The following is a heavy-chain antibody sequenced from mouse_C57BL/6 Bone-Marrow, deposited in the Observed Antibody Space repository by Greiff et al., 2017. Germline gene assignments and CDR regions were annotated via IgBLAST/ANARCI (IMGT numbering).Heavy chain of an antibody. J-gene: IGHJ1*03. Sequence: QVQLQQPGAELVKPGASVKMSCKASGYTFTSYWITWVKQRPGQGLEWIGDIYPGSGSTNYNEKFKSKATLTVDTSSSTAYMQLTSLTSEDSAVXYCAREDCYFTCWYGDVWGTGTTVTVSS. CDR1: GYTFTSYW. D-gene: IGHD2-3*01. CDR3: AREDCYFTCWYGDV. CDR2: IYPGSGST. V-gene: IGHV1-55*01.